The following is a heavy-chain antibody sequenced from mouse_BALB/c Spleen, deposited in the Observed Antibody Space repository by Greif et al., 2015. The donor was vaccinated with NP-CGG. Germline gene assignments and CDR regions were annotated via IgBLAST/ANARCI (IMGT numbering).Heavy chain of an antibody. CDR1: GYSFTSYW. CDR2: IDPSDSET. V-gene: IGHV1S126*01. J-gene: IGHJ1*01. Sequence: VQLVESGPQLVRPGASVKISCKASGYSFTSYWMHWVKQRPGQGPEWIGMIDPSDSETRLNQKFKDKATLAVDKSSSTAYMQLSSPTSEDSAVYYCARDGNYWYFDVWGAGTTVTVSS. CDR3: ARDGNYWYFDV. D-gene: IGHD2-1*01.